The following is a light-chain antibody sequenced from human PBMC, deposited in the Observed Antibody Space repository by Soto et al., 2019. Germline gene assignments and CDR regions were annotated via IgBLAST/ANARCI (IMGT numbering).Light chain of an antibody. CDR2: GAS. V-gene: IGKV3-15*01. Sequence: EVVMAQSPATLSVSPGEGATLSCRASQSVARNLAWYQHKPGQAPRLLIYGASTRATGIPARFGGSGSGTDFTLTISSLQSEDFAVYYCQQYNAWPPWTFGQGTRVEIK. J-gene: IGKJ1*01. CDR3: QQYNAWPPWT. CDR1: QSVARN.